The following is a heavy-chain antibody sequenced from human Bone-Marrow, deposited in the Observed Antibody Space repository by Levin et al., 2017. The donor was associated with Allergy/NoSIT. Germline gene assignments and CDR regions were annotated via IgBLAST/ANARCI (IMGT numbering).Heavy chain of an antibody. CDR2: IIPILGIA. D-gene: IGHD3-9*01. CDR3: ARGSGLRYDILTDV. Sequence: ASVKVSCKASGGTFSSYAISWVRQAPGQGLEWMGRIIPILGIANYAQKFQGRVTITADKSTSTAYMELSSLRSEDTAVYYCARGSGLRYDILTDVWGKGTTVTVSS. CDR1: GGTFSSYA. J-gene: IGHJ6*04. V-gene: IGHV1-69*04.